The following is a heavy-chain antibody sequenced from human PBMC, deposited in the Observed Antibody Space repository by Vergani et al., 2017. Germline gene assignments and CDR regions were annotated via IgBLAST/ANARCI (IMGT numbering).Heavy chain of an antibody. D-gene: IGHD5-12*01. CDR2: IYSGGST. V-gene: IGHV3-66*02. J-gene: IGHJ4*02. Sequence: VQLVESGGGVVQPGRSLRLSCAASGFTFSSYAMHWVRQAPGKGLEWVSVIYSGGSTYYADSVKGRFTISRDNSKNTLYLQMNSLRAEDTAVYYCARPNIVATIGGRDIFYFDYWGQGTLVTVSS. CDR3: ARPNIVATIGGRDIFYFDY. CDR1: GFTFSSYA.